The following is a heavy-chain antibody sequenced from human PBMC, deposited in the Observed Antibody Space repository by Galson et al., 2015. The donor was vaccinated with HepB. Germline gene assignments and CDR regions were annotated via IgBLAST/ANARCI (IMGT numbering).Heavy chain of an antibody. D-gene: IGHD3/OR15-3a*01. CDR2: ISAYNGNT. CDR3: ARHHYGLLSVRGYYYYGMDV. CDR1: GYTFTSYG. J-gene: IGHJ6*02. Sequence: SVKVSCKASGYTFTSYGISWVRQAPGQGLEWMGWISAYNGNTNYAQKLQGRVTMTTDTSTSTAYMELRSLRSDDTAVYYCARHHYGLLSVRGYYYYGMDVWGQGTTVTVSS. V-gene: IGHV1-18*04.